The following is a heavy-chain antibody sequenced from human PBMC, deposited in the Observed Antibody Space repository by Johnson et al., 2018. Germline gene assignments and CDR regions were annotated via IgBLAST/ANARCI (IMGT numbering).Heavy chain of an antibody. V-gene: IGHV3-9*01. Sequence: VQLGQSGGGLVQPGGSLRLSCAASGFTFSNYAMHWVRQAPGKGLEWVSGISWNSGSIGYADSVKGRFTISRDNAKNTLYLQVNSLRAEDTALYYCAREPALSMSDAFDIWGQGTVVTVSS. D-gene: IGHD1-14*01. CDR3: AREPALSMSDAFDI. J-gene: IGHJ3*02. CDR1: GFTFSNYA. CDR2: ISWNSGSI.